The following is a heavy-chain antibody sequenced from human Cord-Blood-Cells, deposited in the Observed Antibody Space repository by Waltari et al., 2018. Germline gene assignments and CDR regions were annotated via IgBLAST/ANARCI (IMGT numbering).Heavy chain of an antibody. CDR2: INPSGGST. CDR3: AITTRGYSYGYAFDI. Sequence: QVQLVQSGAEVKKPGASVKVSCKASGYTFTSYYMHWVRQAPGQGLEWMGIINPSGGSTSYAQKFQGRVTMTRDTSTSTVYMELSSLRSEDTAVYYCAITTRGYSYGYAFDIWGQGTMVTVSS. CDR1: GYTFTSYY. V-gene: IGHV1-46*01. D-gene: IGHD5-18*01. J-gene: IGHJ3*02.